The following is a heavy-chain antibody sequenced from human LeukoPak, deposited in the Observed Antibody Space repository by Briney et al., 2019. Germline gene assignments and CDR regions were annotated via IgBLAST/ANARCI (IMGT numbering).Heavy chain of an antibody. Sequence: SETLSLTCAVYGGSFSGYYWSLIRQPPGKGLEWIGEINHSGSTNYNPSLKSRVTISVDTSKNQFSLKLSSVTAADTAVYYCASLTPYGKYYYYYYMDVWGKGTTVTVSS. CDR2: INHSGST. V-gene: IGHV4-34*01. J-gene: IGHJ6*03. CDR3: ASLTPYGKYYYYYYMDV. CDR1: GGSFSGYY. D-gene: IGHD4-17*01.